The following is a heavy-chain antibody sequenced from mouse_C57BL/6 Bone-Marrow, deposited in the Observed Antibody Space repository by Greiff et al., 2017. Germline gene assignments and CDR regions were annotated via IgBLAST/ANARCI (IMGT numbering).Heavy chain of an antibody. CDR3: ARIYGAYYYAMDY. CDR2: ISYDGSN. D-gene: IGHD1-1*01. CDR1: GYSITSGYY. J-gene: IGHJ4*01. V-gene: IGHV3-6*01. Sequence: EVQLQESGPGLVKPSQSLSLTCSVTGYSITSGYYWNWIRQFPGNKLEWMGYISYDGSNNYNPSLKNRISITRDTSKNQFFLKLNSVTTEDTATYYCARIYGAYYYAMDYWGQGTSVTVSS.